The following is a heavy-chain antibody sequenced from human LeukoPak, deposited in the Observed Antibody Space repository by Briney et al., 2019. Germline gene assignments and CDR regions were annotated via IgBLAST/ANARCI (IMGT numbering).Heavy chain of an antibody. Sequence: ASVKVSCKASGGTFCSYAISWVRQAPGQGLEWMGGIIPIFGTANYAQKFQGRVTITADESTSTAYMELSSLRSEDTAVYYCARAFVRNYFPFDSWGQGTLVTVSS. V-gene: IGHV1-69*13. CDR3: ARAFVRNYFPFDS. CDR2: IIPIFGTA. D-gene: IGHD4-11*01. J-gene: IGHJ4*02. CDR1: GGTFCSYA.